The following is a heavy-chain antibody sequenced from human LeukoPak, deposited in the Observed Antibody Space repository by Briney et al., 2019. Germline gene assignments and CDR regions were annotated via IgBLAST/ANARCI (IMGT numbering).Heavy chain of an antibody. V-gene: IGHV4-39*01. CDR3: ARSVLDTAAAGLEY. J-gene: IGHJ4*02. CDR2: VYSSGNT. D-gene: IGHD5-18*01. Sequence: SETLSLTCTVSGDSMYSNNYYWGWVRQSPGKGLEWIGSVYSSGNTYYDPSFESRVTISIDTSKRQFSLKLTSVTAADTAVYYCARSVLDTAAAGLEYWGQGTLVTVSS. CDR1: GDSMYSNNYY.